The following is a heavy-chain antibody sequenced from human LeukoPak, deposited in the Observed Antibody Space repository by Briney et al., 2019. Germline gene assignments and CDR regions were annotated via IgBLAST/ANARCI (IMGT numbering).Heavy chain of an antibody. D-gene: IGHD1-26*01. V-gene: IGHV3-30*02. CDR3: ATQASGSLSYYFDY. J-gene: IGHJ4*02. CDR2: IWYDGSNK. CDR1: GFTFSSYG. Sequence: GGSLRLSCAASGFTFSSYGMHWVRQAPGKGLEWVAVIWYDGSNKYYADSVKGRFTISRDNSKNTLYLQMNSLRAEDTAVYYCATQASGSLSYYFDYWGQGTLVTVSS.